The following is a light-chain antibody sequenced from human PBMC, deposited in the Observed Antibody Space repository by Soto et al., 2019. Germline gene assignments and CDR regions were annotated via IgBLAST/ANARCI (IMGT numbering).Light chain of an antibody. J-gene: IGKJ4*01. Sequence: DIQMTQSPSSVSASVGDRVTITCRASRGISSWLAWYQQKPGKAPKLLSYAAYSWQSGVPSRFSGSGSGTDFTLTISSLQPEDFATYYCQQANSFPPITFGGGTKVEIK. CDR2: AAY. V-gene: IGKV1D-12*01. CDR1: RGISSW. CDR3: QQANSFPPIT.